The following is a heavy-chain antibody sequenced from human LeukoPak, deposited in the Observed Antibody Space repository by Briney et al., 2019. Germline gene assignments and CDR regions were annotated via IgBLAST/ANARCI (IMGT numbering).Heavy chain of an antibody. V-gene: IGHV4-34*01. D-gene: IGHD5-24*01. J-gene: IGHJ6*03. CDR2: INHSGST. CDR3: ARDVHNNYYYYYMDV. Sequence: SETLSLTCAVYGGSFSGYYWSWIRQPPGKGLEWIGEINHSGSTNYNPSLQSRVTISVDTSKNQFSLKLSSVTAADTAVYYCARDVHNNYYYYYMDVWGKGTTVTISS. CDR1: GGSFSGYY.